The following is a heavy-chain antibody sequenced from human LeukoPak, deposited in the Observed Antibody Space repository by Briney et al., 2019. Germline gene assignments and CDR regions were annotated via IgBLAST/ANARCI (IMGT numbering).Heavy chain of an antibody. CDR2: IKLDGSEK. Sequence: GGSLSLSCAASGFSFSRVWMSWVRQAPGKGPEWVASIKLDGSEKYYVDSVKGRFTISRDNAKNSLYLQMNTLRAEDTAVYYCAKEGYWGQGTLVTVSS. V-gene: IGHV3-7*01. J-gene: IGHJ4*02. CDR1: GFSFSRVW. CDR3: AKEGY.